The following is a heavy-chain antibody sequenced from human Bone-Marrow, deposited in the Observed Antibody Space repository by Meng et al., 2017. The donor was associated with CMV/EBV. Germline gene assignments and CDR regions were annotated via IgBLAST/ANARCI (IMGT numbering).Heavy chain of an antibody. Sequence: SCAISGDSVSSNSVAWNWIRQSPSRGLEWLGRTYYRSKWYNDYAVSVESRITIKPDTSKNQFSLQLNSVTPEDTAVYYCARVGVGYSSGWPHGMDVWGQGTTATVSS. J-gene: IGHJ6*02. CDR2: TYYRSKWYN. D-gene: IGHD6-19*01. CDR3: ARVGVGYSSGWPHGMDV. CDR1: GDSVSSNSVA. V-gene: IGHV6-1*01.